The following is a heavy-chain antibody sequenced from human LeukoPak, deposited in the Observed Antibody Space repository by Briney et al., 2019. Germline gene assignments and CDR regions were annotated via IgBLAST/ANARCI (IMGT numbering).Heavy chain of an antibody. CDR3: ARVDFDWSFDY. J-gene: IGHJ4*02. V-gene: IGHV3-21*01. CDR1: GFTFSSYS. CDR2: ISSSSSYI. Sequence: GGSLRLSCAASGFTFSSYSMNWVRQAPGEGLEWVSSISSSSSYIYYADSVKGRFTISRDNAKNSLYLQMNSLRAEDTAVYYCARVDFDWSFDYWGQGTLVIVSS. D-gene: IGHD3-9*01.